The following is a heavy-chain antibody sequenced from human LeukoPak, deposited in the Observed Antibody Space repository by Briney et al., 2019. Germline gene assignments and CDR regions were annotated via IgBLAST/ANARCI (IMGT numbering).Heavy chain of an antibody. V-gene: IGHV3-7*01. CDR1: GFTFSRYW. CDR3: AREAY. J-gene: IGHJ4*02. CDR2: IKPDGSEK. Sequence: PGGSLRLSCAAPGFTFSRYWMSWVRQAPGKGLEWVANIKPDGSEKYFVDSVKGRFTISRDNAKNSLYLQMNSLRAEDTAVYYCAREAYWGQGTLVIVSS.